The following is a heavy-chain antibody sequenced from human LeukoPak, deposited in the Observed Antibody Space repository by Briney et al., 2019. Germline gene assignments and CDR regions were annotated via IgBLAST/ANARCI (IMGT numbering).Heavy chain of an antibody. J-gene: IGHJ4*02. CDR2: INTDGSTT. CDR1: GFSFSSYW. D-gene: IGHD3-3*01. Sequence: GGSLRLSCAASGFSFSSYWMHWVRQAPGKGLVWVSRINTDGSTTYYADSVKGRFTISRDNAKNTLYLQMTSLSAEDTAVYYCAKEGGGVTIFGVLHHDKFDSWGQGTLVTVSS. CDR3: AKEGGGVTIFGVLHHDKFDS. V-gene: IGHV3-74*01.